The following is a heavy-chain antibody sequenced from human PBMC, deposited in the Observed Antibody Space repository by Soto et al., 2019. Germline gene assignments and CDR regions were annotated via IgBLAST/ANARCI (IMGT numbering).Heavy chain of an antibody. J-gene: IGHJ5*02. Sequence: SLRLSCAASGFTFSSYGMHWVRQAPGKGLEWVAVISYDGSNKYYADSVKGRFTISRDNSKNTLYLQMNSLRAEDTAVYYCAKDSVFWSGTNWFDPCGQGTLVTVSS. D-gene: IGHD3-3*01. V-gene: IGHV3-30*18. CDR1: GFTFSSYG. CDR3: AKDSVFWSGTNWFDP. CDR2: ISYDGSNK.